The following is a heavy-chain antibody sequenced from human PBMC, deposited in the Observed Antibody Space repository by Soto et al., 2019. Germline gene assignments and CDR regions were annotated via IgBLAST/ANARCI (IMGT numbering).Heavy chain of an antibody. V-gene: IGHV4-31*03. D-gene: IGHD5-12*01. Sequence: NPSETLSLTCSVSGASIRSGGYYWSWLRQSPGKGLEWIGHIYYTGSTFYSPSLKSRLTISLDTPKNQFSLDLNSVTTADTAMYYCARIEMASIKWGRGTLVTV. CDR1: GASIRSGGYY. CDR2: IYYTGST. CDR3: ARIEMASIK. J-gene: IGHJ4*02.